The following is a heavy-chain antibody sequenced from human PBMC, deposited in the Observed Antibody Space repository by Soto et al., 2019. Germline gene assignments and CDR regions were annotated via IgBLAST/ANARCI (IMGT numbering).Heavy chain of an antibody. D-gene: IGHD2-15*01. J-gene: IGHJ4*02. CDR3: GRLAEAATGHTDFDF. V-gene: IGHV4-39*02. CDR1: GASTKSSNYF. CDR2: IHSSGGT. Sequence: PSETLSLTCTVSGASTKSSNYFWGWIRQPPGKGLEFVGSIHSSGGTYYNPSLKSRVTVSVDLSNSHFSLSLKSLTATDTAVYYCGRLAEAATGHTDFDFWGQGTLVTVSS.